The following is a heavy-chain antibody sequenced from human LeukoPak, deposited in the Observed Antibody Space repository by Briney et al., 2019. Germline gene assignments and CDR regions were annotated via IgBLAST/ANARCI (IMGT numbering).Heavy chain of an antibody. CDR2: IYYSGSP. V-gene: IGHV4-59*01. CDR1: GGSISSYY. D-gene: IGHD6-19*01. CDR3: ARGPMGSSGWYDDY. Sequence: KPSETLSLTCTVSGGSISSYYWSWIRQPPGKGLEWIGYIYYSGSPNYNPSLKSRVIISVDTSNNQFSLNLSSVTAADTAVYYCARGPMGSSGWYDDYWGQGTLVTVSS. J-gene: IGHJ4*02.